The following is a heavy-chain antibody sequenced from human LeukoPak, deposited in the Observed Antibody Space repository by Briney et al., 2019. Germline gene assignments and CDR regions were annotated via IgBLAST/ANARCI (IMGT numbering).Heavy chain of an antibody. Sequence: SETLSLTCTVSGGSISSYYWSWIRQPPGKGLEWIGYIYYSGSTNYNPSLKSRVTISVDTSKNQFSLKLSSVTAADTAAYYCARYAVTYEFDYWGQGTLVTVSS. V-gene: IGHV4-59*08. CDR1: GGSISSYY. D-gene: IGHD4-17*01. CDR3: ARYAVTYEFDY. CDR2: IYYSGST. J-gene: IGHJ4*02.